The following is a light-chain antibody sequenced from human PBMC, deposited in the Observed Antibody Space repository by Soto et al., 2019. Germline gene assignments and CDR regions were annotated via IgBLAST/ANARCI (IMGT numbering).Light chain of an antibody. CDR2: DVY. Sequence: QSALTQPPSASGSLGQSVTISCTGTRSDIGGYNYVSWYLQYPGKAPKLMIYDVYKRPSGVPDRFSGSKSGNTASLTVSGLQAVDEADYYCSSYAVNNKVVFGGGTQLTVL. J-gene: IGLJ2*01. CDR3: SSYAVNNKVV. CDR1: RSDIGGYNY. V-gene: IGLV2-8*01.